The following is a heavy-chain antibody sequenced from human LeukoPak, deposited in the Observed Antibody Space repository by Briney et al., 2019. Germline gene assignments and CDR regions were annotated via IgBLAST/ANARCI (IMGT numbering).Heavy chain of an antibody. D-gene: IGHD6-13*01. CDR2: INPNSGGT. V-gene: IGHV1-2*02. CDR3: ARDLEYSSSWCPIQHAEYFQH. CDR1: GYTFTGYY. Sequence: GASVKVSCKASGYTFTGYYMHWVRQAPGQGLEWMGWINPNSGGTNYAQKFQGRVTMTRDTSISTAYMELSRLRSDDTAVYYCARDLEYSSSWCPIQHAEYFQHWGQGTLVTVSS. J-gene: IGHJ1*01.